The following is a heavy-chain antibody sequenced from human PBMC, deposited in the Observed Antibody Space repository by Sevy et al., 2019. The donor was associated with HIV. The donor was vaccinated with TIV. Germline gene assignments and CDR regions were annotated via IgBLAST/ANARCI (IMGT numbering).Heavy chain of an antibody. CDR1: GFTFSSYG. CDR2: ISYDGSNK. V-gene: IGHV3-30*18. D-gene: IGHD2-21*01. CDR3: AKDGGDDAFDI. J-gene: IGHJ3*02. Sequence: GGSLRLSCAASGFTFSSYGMHWVRQAPDKGLEWVAVISYDGSNKYYADSVKGRFTISRDNSKNTLYLQMNSLRAEDTAVYYCAKDGGDDAFDIWGQGTMVTVSS.